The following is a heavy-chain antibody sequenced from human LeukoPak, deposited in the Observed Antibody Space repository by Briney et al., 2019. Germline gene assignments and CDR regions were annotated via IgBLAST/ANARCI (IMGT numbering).Heavy chain of an antibody. V-gene: IGHV4-34*01. CDR3: AQYSGYDFYY. CDR1: GGSFSGYY. J-gene: IGHJ4*02. CDR2: INHSGST. Sequence: SETLSLTCAVYGGSFSGYYWSWIRQPPGKGLEWIGEINHSGSTNYNPSLKSRVTISVDTSKDQFSLKLSSVTAADTAVYYCAQYSGYDFYYWGQGTLVTVSS. D-gene: IGHD5-12*01.